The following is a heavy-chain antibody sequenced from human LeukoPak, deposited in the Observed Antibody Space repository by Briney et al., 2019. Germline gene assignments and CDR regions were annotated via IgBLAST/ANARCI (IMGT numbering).Heavy chain of an antibody. CDR1: GYSFTSNY. J-gene: IGHJ4*02. Sequence: ASVTVSCTASGYSFTSNYIHWVRQAPGQGLEWMGMIYPRDGSTSYAQKFQGRVTVTRDTSTSTVHMELSGLRSEDTAVYYCARDQEAFDYXGQGTLVTVSS. CDR3: ARDQEAFDY. V-gene: IGHV1-46*01. CDR2: IYPRDGST.